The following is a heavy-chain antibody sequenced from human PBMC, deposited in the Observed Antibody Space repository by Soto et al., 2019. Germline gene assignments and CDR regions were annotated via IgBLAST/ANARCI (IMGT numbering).Heavy chain of an antibody. J-gene: IGHJ6*02. CDR2: ISYDGSNK. Sequence: QVQLVESGGGVVQPGRSLRLSCAASGFTFSSYAMHWVRQAPGKGLEWVAVISYDGSNKYYADSVKGRFTISRDNSKNTLYLQMNSLRAEDTAVYYCARVGCSSIEGRCGYYYGMDVWGQGTTVTVSS. D-gene: IGHD2-2*01. CDR3: ARVGCSSIEGRCGYYYGMDV. V-gene: IGHV3-30-3*01. CDR1: GFTFSSYA.